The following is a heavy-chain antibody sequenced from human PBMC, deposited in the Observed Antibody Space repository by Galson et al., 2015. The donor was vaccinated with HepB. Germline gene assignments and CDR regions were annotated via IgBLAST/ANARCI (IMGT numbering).Heavy chain of an antibody. V-gene: IGHV1-69*08. CDR1: GGTFSRHT. CDR3: ARDPYYGSGSYSNGHAMDV. CDR2: ITPILGAA. J-gene: IGHJ6*02. Sequence: SVKVSCKVSGGTFSRHTINWVRQAPGQGLEWMGRITPILGAANYAQTFQGRVTMTADKSTSTVYMALSSLRSEDTAMYYCARDPYYGSGSYSNGHAMDVWGQGTTVAVSS. D-gene: IGHD3-10*01.